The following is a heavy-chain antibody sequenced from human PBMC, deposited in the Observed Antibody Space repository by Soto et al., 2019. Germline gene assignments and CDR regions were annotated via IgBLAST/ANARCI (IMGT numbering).Heavy chain of an antibody. CDR1: GFTFSSYA. CDR3: AKDKLGHSVAATLLEVGWFDP. J-gene: IGHJ5*02. Sequence: GGSLRLSCAASGFTFSSYAMSWVRQAPGKGLEWVSAISGSGGSTYYADSVKGRFTISRDNSKNTLYLQMNSLRAEDTAVYYCAKDKLGHSVAATLLEVGWFDPWGQGTLVTVSS. CDR2: ISGSGGST. V-gene: IGHV3-23*01. D-gene: IGHD2-15*01.